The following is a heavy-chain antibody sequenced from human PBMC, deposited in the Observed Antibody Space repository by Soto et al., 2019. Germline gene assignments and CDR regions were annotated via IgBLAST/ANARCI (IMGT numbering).Heavy chain of an antibody. CDR1: GFTVSTTY. J-gene: IGHJ5*02. Sequence: EVQLVESGGGLSHPGGSLRLSCGASGFTVSTTYMSWVRQAPGKGLEWVSTMYTGGSTSYADSVKGRFTISRDNSKNTLYLQMTRLRVEDAAVYYWAGGGGYSGYDGHDPWGQGTLVTVTS. CDR3: AGGGGYSGYDGHDP. V-gene: IGHV3-53*01. D-gene: IGHD5-12*01. CDR2: MYTGGST.